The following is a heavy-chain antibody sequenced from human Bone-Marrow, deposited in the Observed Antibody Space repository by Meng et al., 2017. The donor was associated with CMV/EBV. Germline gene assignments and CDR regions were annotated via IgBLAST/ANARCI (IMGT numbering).Heavy chain of an antibody. D-gene: IGHD2-2*01. Sequence: ASVKVSCKASRYTFTGYYMHWVRQAPGQGLEWMGWINPNSGGTNYAQKFQGRVAMTRDTSISTAYMELSRLRSEDTAVYYCARTRIEVEPDGRKIKYYNYGMDVWGQGTTVTVSS. CDR3: ARTRIEVEPDGRKIKYYNYGMDV. V-gene: IGHV1-2*02. CDR1: RYTFTGYY. CDR2: INPNSGGT. J-gene: IGHJ6*02.